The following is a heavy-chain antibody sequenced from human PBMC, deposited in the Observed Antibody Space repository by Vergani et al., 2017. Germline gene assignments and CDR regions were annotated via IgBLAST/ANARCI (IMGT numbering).Heavy chain of an antibody. D-gene: IGHD2-21*01. V-gene: IGHV4-38-2*01. J-gene: IGHJ2*01. CDR3: ARSQGDYWYFDL. Sequence: QVRLEESGPGLVKPSETLSLTCSVSGYSIGSGFYWAWFRQSPGGGLQWLTSIHNRGTTYHNPSLKSRVSVSLDTSKNRFSLNLTSVTATDTAGYYCARSQGDYWYFDLWGPGSLVTVSS. CDR1: GYSIGSGFY. CDR2: IHNRGTT.